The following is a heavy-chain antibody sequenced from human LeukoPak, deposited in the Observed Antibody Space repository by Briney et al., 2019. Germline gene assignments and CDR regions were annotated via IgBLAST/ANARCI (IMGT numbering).Heavy chain of an antibody. D-gene: IGHD3-22*01. CDR2: IIPIFGTA. CDR3: ASVVSEEIGEYFQH. Sequence: SVKVSCKASGGTFSSYAISWVRQAPGQGPEWMGGIIPIFGTANYAQKFQGRVTITTDESTSTAYMELSSLRSEDTAVYYCASVVSEEIGEYFQHWGQGTQVTVSS. CDR1: GGTFSSYA. V-gene: IGHV1-69*05. J-gene: IGHJ1*01.